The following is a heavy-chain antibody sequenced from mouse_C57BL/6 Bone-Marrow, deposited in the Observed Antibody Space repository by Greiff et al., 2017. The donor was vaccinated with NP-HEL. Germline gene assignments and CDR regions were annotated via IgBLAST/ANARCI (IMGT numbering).Heavy chain of an antibody. CDR1: GYAFTNYL. D-gene: IGHD1-1*01. CDR2: ISHGSGGT. Sequence: VQLQQSGAELVRPGTSVKVSCKASGYAFTNYLIEWVKQRPGQGLEWIGVISHGSGGTNYNEKFKGKATLTADKSASTAYMQLSSLTSEDSAVYFCARGTTVVEPLDYWGQGTTLTVSS. J-gene: IGHJ2*01. V-gene: IGHV1-54*01. CDR3: ARGTTVVEPLDY.